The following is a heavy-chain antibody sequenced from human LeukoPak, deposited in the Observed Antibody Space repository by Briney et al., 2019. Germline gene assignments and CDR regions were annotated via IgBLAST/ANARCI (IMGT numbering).Heavy chain of an antibody. CDR2: IIPIFGIA. CDR1: GGTFSSYA. V-gene: IGHV1-69*04. CDR3: ARETLTTVVTPSYYFDY. D-gene: IGHD4-23*01. J-gene: IGHJ4*02. Sequence: GASVKVFSKASGGTFSSYAISWVRQAPGQGLEWMGRIIPIFGIANYAQKFQGRVTITADKSTSTAYMELSSLRSEDTAVYYCARETLTTVVTPSYYFDYWGQGTLVTVSS.